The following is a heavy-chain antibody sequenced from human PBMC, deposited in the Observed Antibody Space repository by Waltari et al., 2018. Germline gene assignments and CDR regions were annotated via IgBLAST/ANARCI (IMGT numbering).Heavy chain of an antibody. V-gene: IGHV3-30*02. Sequence: QVQLVESGGGVVQPGGSLRLSCAASGFTFSSYGMHWVRQAPGKGLEWVAFIRYDGSNKYYADSGKGRFTISRDNSKNTLYLQMNSLRAEDTAVYYCAKGIRGAVNVPFDYWGQGTLVTVSS. CDR2: IRYDGSNK. CDR3: AKGIRGAVNVPFDY. D-gene: IGHD1-26*01. J-gene: IGHJ4*02. CDR1: GFTFSSYG.